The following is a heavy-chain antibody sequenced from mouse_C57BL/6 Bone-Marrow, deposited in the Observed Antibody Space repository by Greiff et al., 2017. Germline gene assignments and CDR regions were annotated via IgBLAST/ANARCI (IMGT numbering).Heavy chain of an antibody. CDR2: IDPGDGET. D-gene: IGHD1-3*01. CDR3: TRSLNNYDTNY. CDR1: GFNIKDYY. V-gene: IGHV14-2*01. Sequence: VQLQQSGAELVKPGASVKLSCTASGFNIKDYYIHWVKQRTEQGLEWIGRIDPGDGETKYAPKFKDKATITADTSSNTAYLQLSSLTSEDTAVYYCTRSLNNYDTNYWGQGTTLTVSS. J-gene: IGHJ2*01.